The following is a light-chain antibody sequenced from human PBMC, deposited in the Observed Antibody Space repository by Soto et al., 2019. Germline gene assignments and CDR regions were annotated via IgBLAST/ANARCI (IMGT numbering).Light chain of an antibody. CDR3: HDGYSTPYT. Sequence: DIQMTQSPSSLSASVGARVTITCRSSQSINRYIHWYQQKPGKAPNLLINAASGLESGVPSRFSGGVSASYFTLTITNLHADDFSTYYYHDGYSTPYTFGPGTKL. CDR1: QSINRY. V-gene: IGKV1-39*01. J-gene: IGKJ3*01. CDR2: AAS.